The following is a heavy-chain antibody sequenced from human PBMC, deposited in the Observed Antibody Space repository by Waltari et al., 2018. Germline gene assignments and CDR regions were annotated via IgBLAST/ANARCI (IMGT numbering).Heavy chain of an antibody. CDR1: GDSLGTNH. Sequence: QVQLRESGPGLVKSSETLSPTCSVSGDSLGTNHWRWIRQSPGKGLEWIGYVQSSGGTDYNPSCRGRVTMSADASKNQFSLTLKSLTAADTATYFCARALWRVGTRGDFFDIWGRGTTVTVS. CDR3: ARALWRVGTRGDFFDI. CDR2: VQSSGGT. J-gene: IGHJ3*02. V-gene: IGHV4-59*01. D-gene: IGHD1-7*01.